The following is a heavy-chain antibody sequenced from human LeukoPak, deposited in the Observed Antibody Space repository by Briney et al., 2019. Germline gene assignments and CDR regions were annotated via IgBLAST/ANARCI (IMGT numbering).Heavy chain of an antibody. CDR2: IYYSGST. V-gene: IGHV4-59*01. D-gene: IGHD2-21*01. CDR3: ARENAYCGGDCYRKYYFDY. Sequence: SETLSLTCTVSGGSISNYYWSWIRQPPGKGLEWLGYIYYSGSTNYNPSLKSRVTISGDRSKNQFSLKLSSVTAADTAVYYCARENAYCGGDCYRKYYFDYWGRGTLVTVSS. J-gene: IGHJ4*02. CDR1: GGSISNYY.